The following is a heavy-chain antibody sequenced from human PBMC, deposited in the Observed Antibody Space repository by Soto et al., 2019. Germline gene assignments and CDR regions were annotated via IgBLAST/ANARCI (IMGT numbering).Heavy chain of an antibody. CDR1: GYTFTSYG. J-gene: IGHJ4*02. V-gene: IGHV1-18*01. D-gene: IGHD3-10*01. CDR3: ARGRYGAY. Sequence: QVHLVQSGAEVKKPGASVKVSCKASGYTFTSYGITWVRQAPGQGLEWMGWISAHNGNTDYAQKLQGRVIVTRDTSTSTAYMELMSLISDDTAVYYCARGRYGAYWGQGALVTVSS. CDR2: ISAHNGNT.